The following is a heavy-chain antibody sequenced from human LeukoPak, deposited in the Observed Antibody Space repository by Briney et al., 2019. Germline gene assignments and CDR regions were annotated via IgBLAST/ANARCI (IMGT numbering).Heavy chain of an antibody. CDR2: IYYSGST. D-gene: IGHD3-16*02. V-gene: IGHV4-59*01. Sequence: SETLSLTCTVSGGSISSYYWSWIRQPPGKGLEWIGYIYYSGSTNYNPSLKSRVTISVDTSKNQFSLKLSSVTAADTAVYYCARRKMMGDYVWGSYRQPFDYWGQGTLVTVSS. CDR1: GGSISSYY. J-gene: IGHJ4*02. CDR3: ARRKMMGDYVWGSYRQPFDY.